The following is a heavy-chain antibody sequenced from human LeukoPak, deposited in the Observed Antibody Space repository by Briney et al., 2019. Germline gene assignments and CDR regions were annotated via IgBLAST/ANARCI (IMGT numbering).Heavy chain of an antibody. D-gene: IGHD2-2*01. J-gene: IGHJ5*02. Sequence: SETLSLTCAVYGGSFSGYYWSWIRQPPGKGLEWIGEINHSGSTNYNPSLKSRVTISVDTSKNQFSLKLSSVTAADTAVYYCAMSTFQGFDPWGQGTLVTVSS. CDR1: GGSFSGYY. V-gene: IGHV4-34*01. CDR2: INHSGST. CDR3: AMSTFQGFDP.